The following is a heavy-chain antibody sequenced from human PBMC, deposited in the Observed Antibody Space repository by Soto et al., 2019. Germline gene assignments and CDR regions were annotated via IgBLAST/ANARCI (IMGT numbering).Heavy chain of an antibody. D-gene: IGHD3-10*01. Sequence: PGGSLILSCLASGFTFSDFAMTWVRHVPGRGLEWVASLDGAGGSTYYAESVRGRFSISRDNSQNTLFLQMKRLTVDDTAIYYCAAPRDEYGSGVSWFTYGMDIWGQGTTVTVSS. CDR2: LDGAGGST. CDR1: GFTFSDFA. J-gene: IGHJ6*02. CDR3: AAPRDEYGSGVSWFTYGMDI. V-gene: IGHV3-23*01.